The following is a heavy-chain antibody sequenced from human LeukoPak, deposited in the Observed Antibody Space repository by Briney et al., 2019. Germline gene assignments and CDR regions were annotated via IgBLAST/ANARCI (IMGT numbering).Heavy chain of an antibody. D-gene: IGHD3-3*01. CDR2: IIPIFGTA. J-gene: IGHJ4*02. CDR1: GGTFSSYA. Sequence: SVKLSCKASGGTFSSYAISWVRQAPGQGLEWMGGIIPIFGTANYAQKVQGRVTITADESTSTAYMELSSLRSEDTAVYYCARGRRVTIFGVVTPCDYWGEGTLVTVSS. V-gene: IGHV1-69*13. CDR3: ARGRRVTIFGVVTPCDY.